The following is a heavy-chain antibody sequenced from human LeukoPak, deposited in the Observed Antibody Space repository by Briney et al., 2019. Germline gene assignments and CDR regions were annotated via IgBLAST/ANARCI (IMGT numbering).Heavy chain of an antibody. V-gene: IGHV4-34*01. Sequence: SETLSLTCAVYGGSFSGYYWSWIRQPPGKGLEWIGEMNHSGSTNYSPSLKSRVIVSVDTSRNQFSLKLTSVTAADTAVYYCARHGFAGAFQHWGQGTLVTVSS. J-gene: IGHJ1*01. CDR2: MNHSGST. D-gene: IGHD3-10*01. CDR1: GGSFSGYY. CDR3: ARHGFAGAFQH.